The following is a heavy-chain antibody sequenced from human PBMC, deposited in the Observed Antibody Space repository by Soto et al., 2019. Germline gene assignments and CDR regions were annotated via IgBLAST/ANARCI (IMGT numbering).Heavy chain of an antibody. D-gene: IGHD2-15*01. J-gene: IGHJ5*02. Sequence: PSETLSLTCAVYGGSFGGYYWSWIRQPPGKGLEWIGEINHSGSTNYNPSLKSRVTISVDTSKNQFSLKLSSVTAADTAVYYCARGGIESQNIVVVVAAPIRNWFDPWGQGTLVTVSS. CDR2: INHSGST. CDR1: GGSFGGYY. V-gene: IGHV4-34*01. CDR3: ARGGIESQNIVVVVAAPIRNWFDP.